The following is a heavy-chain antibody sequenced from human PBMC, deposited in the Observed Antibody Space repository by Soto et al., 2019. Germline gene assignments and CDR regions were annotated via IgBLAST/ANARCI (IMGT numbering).Heavy chain of an antibody. CDR3: AQGSYRPHDY. CDR2: ISGSGDTT. D-gene: IGHD1-26*01. Sequence: EVQLLESGGGLVQPGGSLRLSCAASGFTFSTYAMSWVRQAPGKGQVWVSAISGSGDTTYCANSVKGRFTISRDNSKNTLYLQMHSLRAEDTAVYYCAQGSYRPHDYSGQGTLVTVSS. CDR1: GFTFSTYA. J-gene: IGHJ4*02. V-gene: IGHV3-23*01.